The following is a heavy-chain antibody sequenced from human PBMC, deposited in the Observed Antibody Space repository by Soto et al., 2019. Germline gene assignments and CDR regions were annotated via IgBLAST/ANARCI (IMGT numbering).Heavy chain of an antibody. Sequence: SETLSLTCTVSGASISGYYWSWIRKSAGKGLEWIGRIYATGTTDYNPSLKSRVMMPVDTSKKQFSLRLRSVTAADTAVYYCVRDGTKTLRDWFDPWGQGISVTVSS. D-gene: IGHD1-1*01. CDR1: GASISGYY. CDR2: IYATGTT. V-gene: IGHV4-4*07. CDR3: VRDGTKTLRDWFDP. J-gene: IGHJ5*02.